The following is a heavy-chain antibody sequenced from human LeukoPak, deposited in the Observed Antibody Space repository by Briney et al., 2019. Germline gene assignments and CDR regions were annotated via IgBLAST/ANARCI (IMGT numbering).Heavy chain of an antibody. CDR2: ISGSGSRI. J-gene: IGHJ4*02. V-gene: IGHV3-23*01. CDR3: AREGAAAGTEFDY. D-gene: IGHD6-13*01. CDR1: GFTFSNYA. Sequence: GGSLRLSCAASGFTFSNYAMSWVRQAPGKGLEWVSVISGSGSRIYYADSVKGRFTISRDNSKNTLYLQMNSLRAEDTAVYYCAREGAAAGTEFDYWGQGTLVTVSS.